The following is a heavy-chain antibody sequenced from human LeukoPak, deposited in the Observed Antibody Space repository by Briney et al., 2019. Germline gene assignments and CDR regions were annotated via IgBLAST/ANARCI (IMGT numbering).Heavy chain of an antibody. CDR3: AKDKAAASYYYYYYMDV. D-gene: IGHD6-13*01. CDR2: IRYDGSNK. Sequence: GGSLRLSCAASGFTFSSYGMHWVRQAPGKGLEWVAFIRYDGSNKYYADSVKGRFTISRDNSKNTLYLQMNSLRAEDTAVYYCAKDKAAASYYYYYYMDVWGKGTMVTISS. CDR1: GFTFSSYG. V-gene: IGHV3-30*02. J-gene: IGHJ6*03.